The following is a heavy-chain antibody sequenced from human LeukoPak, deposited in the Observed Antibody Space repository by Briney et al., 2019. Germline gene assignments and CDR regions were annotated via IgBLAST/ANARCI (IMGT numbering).Heavy chain of an antibody. J-gene: IGHJ6*03. CDR3: AAASPHYDFYYYYYYMDV. CDR1: GYTFTGYY. CDR2: IKPNSGGR. Sequence: ASVKVSCKASGYTFTGYYMHWGRQSPGQGLEWMGWIKPNSGGRNYAQKFQGRVTMTRDTSISTAYMELSRLRSDDTAVYYCAAASPHYDFYYYYYYMDVWGKGTTVTVSS. D-gene: IGHD3-3*01. V-gene: IGHV1-2*02.